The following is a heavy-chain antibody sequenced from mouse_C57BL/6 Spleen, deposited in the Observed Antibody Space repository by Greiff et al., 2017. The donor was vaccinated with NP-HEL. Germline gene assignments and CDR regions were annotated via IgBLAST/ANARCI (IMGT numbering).Heavy chain of an antibody. V-gene: IGHV1-4*01. CDR3: ARREGGSGFYFDY. D-gene: IGHD3-2*02. Sequence: VQVVESGAELARPGASVKMSCKASGYTFTSYTMHWVKQRPGQGLEWIGYINPSSGYTKYNQKFKDKATLTADKSSSTAYMQLSSLTSEDSAVYYCARREGGSGFYFDYWGQGTTLTVSS. CDR1: GYTFTSYT. CDR2: INPSSGYT. J-gene: IGHJ2*01.